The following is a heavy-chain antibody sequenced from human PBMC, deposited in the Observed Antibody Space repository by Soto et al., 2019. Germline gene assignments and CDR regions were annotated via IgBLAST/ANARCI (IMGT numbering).Heavy chain of an antibody. V-gene: IGHV3-23*01. CDR2: MSGSGGST. CDR3: AKSPPGSSGWDFDY. Sequence: EVQLLESGGGLVQPGGSLRLSCAASGFTFSSYAMSWVRQAPGKGLDWVSAMSGSGGSTYYADSVKGRFTISKDNSKNTLYLQMTSLRAEDTAVYYCAKSPPGSSGWDFDYWGQGTLVTVSS. CDR1: GFTFSSYA. D-gene: IGHD6-19*01. J-gene: IGHJ4*02.